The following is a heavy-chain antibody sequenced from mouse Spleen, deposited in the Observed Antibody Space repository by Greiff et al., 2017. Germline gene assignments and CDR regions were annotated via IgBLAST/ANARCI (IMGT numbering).Heavy chain of an antibody. CDR3: ARWTTVVARYWYFDV. D-gene: IGHD1-1*01. J-gene: IGHJ1*01. CDR1: GFNIKNTY. V-gene: IGHV14-3*01. CDR2: IDPANGNT. Sequence: EVQGVESVAELVRPGASVKLSCTASGFNIKNTYMHWVKQRPEQGLEWIGRIDPANGNTKYAPKFQGKATITADTSSNTAYLQLSSLTSEDTAIYYCARWTTVVARYWYFDVWGAGTTVTVSS.